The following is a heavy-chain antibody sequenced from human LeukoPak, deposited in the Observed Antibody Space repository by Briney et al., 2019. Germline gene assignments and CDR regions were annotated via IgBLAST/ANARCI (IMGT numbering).Heavy chain of an antibody. CDR2: IYYSGST. Sequence: SETLSLTCTVSGGSISSSSYYWGWIRQPPGKGLEWIGSIYYSGSTYYDPSLKSRVTISVDTSKNQFSLKLSSVTAADTAVYYCARGDSTVTPKYFQYWGQGTLVTVPS. V-gene: IGHV4-39*07. CDR3: ARGDSTVTPKYFQY. CDR1: GGSISSSSYY. J-gene: IGHJ1*01. D-gene: IGHD4-23*01.